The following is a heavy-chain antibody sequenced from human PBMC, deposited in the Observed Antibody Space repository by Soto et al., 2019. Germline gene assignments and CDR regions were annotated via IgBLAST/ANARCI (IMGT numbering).Heavy chain of an antibody. CDR3: ARLGSSSWSWFDP. J-gene: IGHJ5*02. CDR1: EYNFTSYW. V-gene: IGHV5-10-1*01. D-gene: IGHD6-13*01. CDR2: IDPSDSYT. Sequence: VESLKVSCKGSEYNFTSYWSSWVLQMPGKGLEWMGRIDPSDSYTNYSPSFQGHVTISADKSISTAYLQWSSLKASDTAMYYCARLGSSSWSWFDPWGQGTLVTVSS.